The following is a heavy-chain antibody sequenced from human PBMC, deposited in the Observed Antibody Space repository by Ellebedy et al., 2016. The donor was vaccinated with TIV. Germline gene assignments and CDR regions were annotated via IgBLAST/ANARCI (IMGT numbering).Heavy chain of an antibody. Sequence: SETLSLXXTVSGGSISSYFWNWIRQPPGKGLEWIGYTSDSGSTNYNPSLKSRVTISVDTSKNQFSLKLSSLTAADTAVYYCARGRGSGYSLNYFDYWGQGTLVTVSS. D-gene: IGHD3-22*01. V-gene: IGHV4-59*01. CDR3: ARGRGSGYSLNYFDY. CDR2: TSDSGST. J-gene: IGHJ4*02. CDR1: GGSISSYF.